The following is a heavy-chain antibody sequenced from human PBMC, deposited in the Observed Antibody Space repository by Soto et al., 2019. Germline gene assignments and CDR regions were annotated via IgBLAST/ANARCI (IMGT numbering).Heavy chain of an antibody. CDR1: GYTFTNYY. J-gene: IGHJ4*02. Sequence: QVQLLQSGAEVKKPGASVKVSCKASGYTFTNYYMHWVRQAPGQGLEWMGIIYPSGGSTRNAQKFQGRVTMTRHTSTSTLYMELSSLRSKDTAVYYCARYFSGPMDYWGRGTLVTLSS. CDR3: ARYFSGPMDY. CDR2: IYPSGGST. V-gene: IGHV1-46*01. D-gene: IGHD3-10*01.